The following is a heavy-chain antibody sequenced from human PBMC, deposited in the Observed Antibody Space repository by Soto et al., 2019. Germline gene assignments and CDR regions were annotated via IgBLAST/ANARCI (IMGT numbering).Heavy chain of an antibody. V-gene: IGHV1-8*01. J-gene: IGHJ5*02. D-gene: IGHD2-2*01. CDR1: GYTFTSYD. Sequence: QVQLVQSGAEVKKPGASVKVSCKASGYTFTSYDINWVRQATGQGLEWMGWMNPNSGNTGYAQKFQGRVTMTRNTSISTAYMELSRLRSEDTAVYYCARAGGYCSSTSCYLASINWFDPWGQGTLVTVSS. CDR2: MNPNSGNT. CDR3: ARAGGYCSSTSCYLASINWFDP.